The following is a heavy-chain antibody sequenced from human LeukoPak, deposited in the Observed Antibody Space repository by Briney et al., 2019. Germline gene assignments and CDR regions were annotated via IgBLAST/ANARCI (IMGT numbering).Heavy chain of an antibody. J-gene: IGHJ4*02. D-gene: IGHD2-15*01. Sequence: SETLSLTCTVSGVSIDSHYWIWIRQPPGKGLECIGYIYYTGDTKYNPSLKSRVTISVDASRNQFSLKLSSVTAADTAVYYCARDGGAGARWWGQGTLVTVSS. CDR3: ARDGGAGARW. CDR1: GVSIDSHY. V-gene: IGHV4-59*11. CDR2: IYYTGDT.